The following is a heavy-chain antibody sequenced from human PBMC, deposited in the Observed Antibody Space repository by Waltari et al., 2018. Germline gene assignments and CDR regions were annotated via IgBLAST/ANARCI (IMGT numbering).Heavy chain of an antibody. CDR2: IHYSGST. V-gene: IGHV4-59*01. CDR3: ARLTGYSQESFFDH. J-gene: IGHJ4*02. Sequence: QVQLQESGPGLVKPSETLSLTCAVSGGSINRYYWSWIRQPPGKGLEWIGHIHYSGSTTARSSLRSRLSISLDTSKNQFSLKLRSVSAADTAIYYCARLTGYSQESFFDHWGQGALITVSS. D-gene: IGHD3-9*01. CDR1: GGSINRYY.